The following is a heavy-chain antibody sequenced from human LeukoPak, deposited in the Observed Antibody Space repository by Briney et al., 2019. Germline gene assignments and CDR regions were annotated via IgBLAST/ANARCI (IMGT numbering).Heavy chain of an antibody. D-gene: IGHD6-13*01. CDR1: GYTFTSYG. Sequence: ASVKVSCKASGYTFTSYGISWVRQAPGQGLEWMGWISAYNGNTNYAQKLQGRVTMTTDTSTSTAYMELRSLRSDDTVVYYCARVAAAATTSAFAIWGQRTMVTFSS. CDR2: ISAYNGNT. V-gene: IGHV1-18*01. CDR3: ARVAAAATTSAFAI. J-gene: IGHJ3*02.